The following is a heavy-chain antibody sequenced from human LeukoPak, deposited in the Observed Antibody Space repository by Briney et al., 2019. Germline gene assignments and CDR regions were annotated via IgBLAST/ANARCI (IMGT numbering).Heavy chain of an antibody. CDR1: GGSISSSSYY. Sequence: PSETLSLTCTVSGGSISSSSYYWGWIRQPPGKGLEWIGSIYYSGSTYYNPSLKSRVTISVDTSKNQFSLKLSSVTAADTAVYYCARVSGPWFGEPPKIRYYFDYWGQGTLVTVSS. CDR3: ARVSGPWFGEPPKIRYYFDY. D-gene: IGHD3-10*01. V-gene: IGHV4-39*01. J-gene: IGHJ4*02. CDR2: IYYSGST.